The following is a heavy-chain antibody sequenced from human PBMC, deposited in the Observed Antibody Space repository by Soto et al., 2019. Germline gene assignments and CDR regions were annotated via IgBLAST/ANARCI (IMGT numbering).Heavy chain of an antibody. CDR2: VYWDDDK. Sequence: QITLRASGPTLLKPTETLTLTCSFSGFSFTTKGVAVGWIRQPPSKALEWLALVYWDDDKRYNPALKSRVTITKVSSKNEVVLTMTNMEPLDTGTYYSTRIRFSSSEFNYGGRGTLVTVSS. CDR3: TRIRFSSSEFNY. CDR1: GFSFTTKGVA. J-gene: IGHJ4*02. V-gene: IGHV2-5*02. D-gene: IGHD6-13*01.